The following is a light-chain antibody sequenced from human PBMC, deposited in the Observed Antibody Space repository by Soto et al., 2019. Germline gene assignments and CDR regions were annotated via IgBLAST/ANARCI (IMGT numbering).Light chain of an antibody. CDR3: QQYCSYPFT. Sequence: AILMTQSPSSLSASTGDRVTITCRASQGIRNYLAWYQQKPGKAPNLLIYAASSLQSGVPSRFSGSGSGTDFTLTISYLQSEDLAAYYCQQYCSYPFTFGPGTKVDIK. CDR1: QGIRNY. V-gene: IGKV1-8*01. CDR2: AAS. J-gene: IGKJ3*01.